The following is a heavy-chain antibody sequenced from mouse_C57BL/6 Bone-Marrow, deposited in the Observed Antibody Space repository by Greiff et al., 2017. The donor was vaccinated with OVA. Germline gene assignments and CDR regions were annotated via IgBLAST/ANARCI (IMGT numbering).Heavy chain of an antibody. J-gene: IGHJ2*01. V-gene: IGHV5-6*01. Sequence: EVKLVESGGDLVKPGGSLKLSCAASGFTFSSYGMSWVRQTPDKRLEWVATISSGGSYTYYPDSVKGRFTISRDNAKNTLYLQMSSLKSEDTAMYYCARQNYDGPTGGYWGQGTTLTVSS. CDR3: ARQNYDGPTGGY. D-gene: IGHD2-3*01. CDR2: ISSGGSYT. CDR1: GFTFSSYG.